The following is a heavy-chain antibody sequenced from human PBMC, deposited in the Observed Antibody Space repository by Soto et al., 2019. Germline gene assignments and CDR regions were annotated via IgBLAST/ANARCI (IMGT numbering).Heavy chain of an antibody. J-gene: IGHJ4*02. CDR1: GGSLSGYY. D-gene: IGHD4-17*01. CDR2: INHSGNT. CDR3: ARATTGIDY. Sequence: QVQLQQWGAGLLKPSETLSLTCAVYGGSLSGYYWSWIRQPPGKGLEWIGEINHSGNTKYNPSLKSRVTISVDTSKSQFSLNLTSVTAADTAVYYCARATTGIDYWGQGNLVTVSS. V-gene: IGHV4-34*02.